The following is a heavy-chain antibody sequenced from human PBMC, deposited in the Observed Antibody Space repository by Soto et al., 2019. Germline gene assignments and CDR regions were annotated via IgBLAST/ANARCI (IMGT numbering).Heavy chain of an antibody. J-gene: IGHJ4*02. CDR3: APRNVEVVGGYTNTVDY. CDR1: GFSLSTGGVG. D-gene: IGHD2-15*01. CDR2: IYWDDEK. Sequence: QLTLKESGPTLVKPTQTLTLTCTFSGFSLSTGGVGVGWIRQPPGKALEWLSLIYWDDEKRYRTSLQNRRTITADTSYNEAVLSMSNMGPDDTATYYCAPRNVEVVGGYTNTVDYWGQGALVTVSS. V-gene: IGHV2-5*02.